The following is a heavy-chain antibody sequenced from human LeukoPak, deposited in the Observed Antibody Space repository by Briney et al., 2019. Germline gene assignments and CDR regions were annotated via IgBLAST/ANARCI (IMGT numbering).Heavy chain of an antibody. J-gene: IGHJ3*02. V-gene: IGHV3-48*01. CDR1: GFTFNNSS. CDR3: ARRGWIQLWLEPSPDAFDI. D-gene: IGHD5-18*01. Sequence: GGSLRLSCAASGFTFNNSSVNWVRQSPGKGLEWISYISFSNTTIYYADSVKGRFTISRDKAKNSLYLQMNSLRAEDTAVYYCARRGWIQLWLEPSPDAFDIWGQGTMVTVSS. CDR2: ISFSNTTI.